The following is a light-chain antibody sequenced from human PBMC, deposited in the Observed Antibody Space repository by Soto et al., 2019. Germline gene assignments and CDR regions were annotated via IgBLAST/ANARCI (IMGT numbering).Light chain of an antibody. CDR3: SSYTISRTPYV. Sequence: QSVLTQPASVSGSPGQSITIPCTGTSSDVGGYDYVSWYQQHPGRPPKLVISDVTNRPSGVSNRFSGSKSGNTASLTISGLQAEDEAVYYCSSYTISRTPYVFGPGTKLTVL. CDR2: DVT. V-gene: IGLV2-14*03. CDR1: SSDVGGYDY. J-gene: IGLJ1*01.